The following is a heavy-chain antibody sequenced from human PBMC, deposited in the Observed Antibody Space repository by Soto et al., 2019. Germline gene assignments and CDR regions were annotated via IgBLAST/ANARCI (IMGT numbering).Heavy chain of an antibody. CDR2: LDHSGST. D-gene: IGHD5-12*01. Sequence: SETLSLTCTVSGGSISSYYWGWIRQPPGKGLEWIGTLDHSGSTYYDPSLQGRVTISIDTSKNQFSLKLTSVTAADTALYYCARYFHTYSGPPIWGQGTLVTVSS. CDR1: GGSISSYY. CDR3: ARYFHTYSGPPI. V-gene: IGHV4-59*08. J-gene: IGHJ4*02.